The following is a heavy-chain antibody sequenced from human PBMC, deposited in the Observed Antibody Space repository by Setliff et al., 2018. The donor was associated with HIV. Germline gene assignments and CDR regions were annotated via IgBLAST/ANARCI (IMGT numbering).Heavy chain of an antibody. J-gene: IGHJ4*02. Sequence: SETLSLTCTVSGGSIVSSSYYWGWIRQPPGKGLEWIGTMYYRGTTYNNPSLKSRVTFSADTSKNQFSLNLNSVTATDTAVYYCARQGLTMNRGVPAPILYYFDYWGPGILATVSS. CDR2: MYYRGTT. CDR1: GGSIVSSSYY. CDR3: ARQGLTMNRGVPAPILYYFDY. D-gene: IGHD3-10*01. V-gene: IGHV4-39*01.